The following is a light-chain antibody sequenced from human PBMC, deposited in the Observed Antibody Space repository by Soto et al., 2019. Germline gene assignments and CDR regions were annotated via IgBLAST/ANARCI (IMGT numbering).Light chain of an antibody. CDR3: QSFGRNPSGSV. V-gene: IGLV1-40*01. Sequence: QPVLTQPPSVSGAPGQRVTISCTGSSSNIGAGYDVHWYQQLPGTAPKLLIYGNSNRPSGVPDRFSGSKSGTSASLAITGLQGEDEGEYFCQSFGRNPSGSVFGGGTKLTVL. CDR2: GNS. CDR1: SSNIGAGYD. J-gene: IGLJ2*01.